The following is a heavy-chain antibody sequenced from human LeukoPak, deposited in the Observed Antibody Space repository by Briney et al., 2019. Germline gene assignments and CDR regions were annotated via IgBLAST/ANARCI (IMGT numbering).Heavy chain of an antibody. D-gene: IGHD1-26*01. Sequence: GGSLRLSCAASGFTFSSYAMHWVRRAPGKGLEWVAVISYDGSNKYYADSVKGRFTISRDNSKNTLYLQMNSLRAEDTAVYYCARGKELLDYWGQGTLVTVSS. CDR2: ISYDGSNK. J-gene: IGHJ4*02. CDR3: ARGKELLDY. V-gene: IGHV3-30-3*01. CDR1: GFTFSSYA.